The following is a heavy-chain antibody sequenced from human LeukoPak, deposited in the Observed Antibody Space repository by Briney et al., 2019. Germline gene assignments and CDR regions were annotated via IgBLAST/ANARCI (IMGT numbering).Heavy chain of an antibody. J-gene: IGHJ4*02. CDR3: ARDRYFDWPDDVYYFDY. Sequence: SETLSLTCAVYGGSFSGYYWSWIRQPPGKGLEWIGEINHSGSTNYNPSLKSRVTISVDTSKNQFSLKLSSVTAADTAVYYCARDRYFDWPDDVYYFDYWGQGTLVTVSS. V-gene: IGHV4-34*01. CDR1: GGSFSGYY. CDR2: INHSGST. D-gene: IGHD3-9*01.